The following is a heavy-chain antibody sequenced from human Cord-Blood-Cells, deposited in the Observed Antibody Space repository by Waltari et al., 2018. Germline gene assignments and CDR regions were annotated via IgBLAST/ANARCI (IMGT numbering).Heavy chain of an antibody. D-gene: IGHD3-3*01. CDR1: GGTFSSYA. Sequence: QVQLVQSGAEVKKPGSSVKVSCKASGGTFSSYAISWVRQAPGQGLEWMGGIIPIFGKANYAQKFQGRVTITADECTSTAYMELSSLRSEDTAVYYCARGGGDLYDFWSGYYNWFDPWGQGTLVTVSS. J-gene: IGHJ5*02. CDR3: ARGGGDLYDFWSGYYNWFDP. V-gene: IGHV1-69*01. CDR2: IIPIFGKA.